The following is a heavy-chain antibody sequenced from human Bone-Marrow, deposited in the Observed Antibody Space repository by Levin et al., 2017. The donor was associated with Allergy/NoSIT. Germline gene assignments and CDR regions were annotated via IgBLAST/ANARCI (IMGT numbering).Heavy chain of an antibody. CDR1: GFTFNDFA. Sequence: TGGSLRLSCEASGFTFNDFAMHWVRQIPGKGLEWVTGIMWNSARMDYADSVKGRFTISRDNAKNSLYLEMNALRVEDTALYYCVKDRSSVDNWNYGGPFESWGQGILVTVSS. CDR2: IMWNSARM. D-gene: IGHD1-7*01. V-gene: IGHV3-9*01. CDR3: VKDRSSVDNWNYGGPFES. J-gene: IGHJ4*02.